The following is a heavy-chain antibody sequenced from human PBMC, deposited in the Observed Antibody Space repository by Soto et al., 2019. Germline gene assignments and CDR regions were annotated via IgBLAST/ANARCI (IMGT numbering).Heavy chain of an antibody. CDR3: ARSRGSSVDWFDP. V-gene: IGHV1-3*01. CDR1: GYTFTSYA. D-gene: IGHD6-19*01. CDR2: INAGNGNT. Sequence: ASVKVSCKASGYTFTSYAIHWVRQAPGQRLEWMGWINAGNGNTKYSQRFQGRVTITRDTSASTAYMELSSLRSEGTAVYYCARSRGSSVDWFDPWGQGTLVTVSS. J-gene: IGHJ5*02.